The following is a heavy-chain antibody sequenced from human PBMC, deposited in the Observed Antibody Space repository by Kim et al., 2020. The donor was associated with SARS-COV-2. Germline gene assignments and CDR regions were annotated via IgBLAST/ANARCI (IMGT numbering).Heavy chain of an antibody. CDR1: GYTFTSYD. J-gene: IGHJ4*02. Sequence: ASVTVSCRASGYTFTSYDINWVRQATGQGLEWVGWVNPDSGATGYAQKFQGRVTMTRSTSINTAYMELSSPRSEDTAVYYCAIKRPGLAPTHPFDYWGQGSLVTVSS. CDR3: AIKRPGLAPTHPFDY. D-gene: IGHD6-13*01. CDR2: VNPDSGAT. V-gene: IGHV1-8*01.